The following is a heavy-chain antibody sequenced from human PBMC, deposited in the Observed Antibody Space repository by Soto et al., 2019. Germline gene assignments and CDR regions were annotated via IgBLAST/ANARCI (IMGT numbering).Heavy chain of an antibody. Sequence: SVKVSCKAPGGTFSSYAISWVRQAPGQGLAWMGGIIPIFGTANYAQKFQGRVTITADEATSTAYVELSSLRSEDTAVYYCARERDIVVVPAAIHYGMDVWGQGTTVTVSS. D-gene: IGHD2-2*01. J-gene: IGHJ6*02. CDR3: ARERDIVVVPAAIHYGMDV. V-gene: IGHV1-69*13. CDR1: GGTFSSYA. CDR2: IIPIFGTA.